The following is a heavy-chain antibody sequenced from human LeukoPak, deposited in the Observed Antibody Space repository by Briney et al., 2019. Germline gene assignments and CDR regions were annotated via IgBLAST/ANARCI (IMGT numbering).Heavy chain of an antibody. V-gene: IGHV4-59*01. Sequence: SETLSLTCTVSGGSISSYYWSWIRQPPGKGLEWIGYIYYSGSTNYNPSLKSRVTISVDTSKNQFSPKLSSVTAADTAVYYCARDYQDYYYMDVWGKGTTVTVSS. CDR2: IYYSGST. D-gene: IGHD3-16*02. CDR3: ARDYQDYYYMDV. J-gene: IGHJ6*03. CDR1: GGSISSYY.